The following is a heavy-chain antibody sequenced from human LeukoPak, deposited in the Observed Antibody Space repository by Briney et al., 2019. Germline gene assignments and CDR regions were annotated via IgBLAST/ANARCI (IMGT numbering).Heavy chain of an antibody. J-gene: IGHJ4*02. CDR2: IRYDGSNK. CDR3: ARPYSSSWENFHY. CDR1: GFTFSGYG. Sequence: PGGSLRLSCAASGFTFSGYGMHWVRQAPGKGLEWVAFIRYDGSNKYYAESVKGRFTISRDNSKNTLDLQMNSLRAEDTALYYCARPYSSSWENFHYWGQGTLVTVSS. V-gene: IGHV3-30*02. D-gene: IGHD6-13*01.